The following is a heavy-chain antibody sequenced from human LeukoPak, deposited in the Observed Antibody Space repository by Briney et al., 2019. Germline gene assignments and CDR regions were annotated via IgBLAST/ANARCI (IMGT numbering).Heavy chain of an antibody. Sequence: SETLSLTCTVSGGSISSSSDYWGWIRQAPGKGLEWIGSIYYHENTYYNSSLKSRVTISVDTSKNQFSLKLSSVTVADTAVYYCARNRYYYGSGNYGVPNWFDPWGQGTLVTVSS. CDR2: IYYHENT. J-gene: IGHJ5*02. V-gene: IGHV4-39*01. CDR3: ARNRYYYGSGNYGVPNWFDP. CDR1: GGSISSSSDY. D-gene: IGHD3-10*01.